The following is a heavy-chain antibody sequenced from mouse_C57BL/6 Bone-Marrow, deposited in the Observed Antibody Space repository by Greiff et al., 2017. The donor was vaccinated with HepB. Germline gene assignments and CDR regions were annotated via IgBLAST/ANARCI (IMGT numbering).Heavy chain of an antibody. V-gene: IGHV5-12*01. CDR2: ISNGGGST. J-gene: IGHJ3*01. CDR3: ARGSSLFAY. CDR1: GFTFSDYY. D-gene: IGHD1-1*01. Sequence: DVKLVESGGGLVQPGGSLKLSCAASGFTFSDYYMYWVRQTPEKRLEWVAYISNGGGSTYYPDTVKGRFTISRDNAKNTLYLQMSRLKSEDTAMYYCARGSSLFAYWGQGTLVTVSA.